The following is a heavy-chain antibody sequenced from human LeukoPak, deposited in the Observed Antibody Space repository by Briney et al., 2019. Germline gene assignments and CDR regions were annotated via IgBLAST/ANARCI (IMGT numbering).Heavy chain of an antibody. CDR3: ARARNLVGATCFDY. CDR2: ISSSSSYI. V-gene: IGHV3-21*01. D-gene: IGHD1-26*01. J-gene: IGHJ4*02. Sequence: GGSLRLSCAASGFTFSSYAMSWVRQAPGKGLEWVSSISSSSSYIYYADSVKSRFTISRDNAKNSLYLQMNSLRAEDTAVYYCARARNLVGATCFDYWGQGTLVTVSS. CDR1: GFTFSSYA.